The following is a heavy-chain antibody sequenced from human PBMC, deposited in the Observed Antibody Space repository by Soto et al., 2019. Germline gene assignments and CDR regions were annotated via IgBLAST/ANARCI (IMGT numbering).Heavy chain of an antibody. V-gene: IGHV1-46*03. D-gene: IGHD3-16*01. J-gene: IGHJ5*02. CDR3: ARDVPYYDYVWGSSWFDP. Sequence: GASVKVSCKPSGYTFTSYYMHWVRQAPGQGLEWMGIINPSGGSTSYAQKFQGRVTMTRDTSTSTVYMELSSLRSEDTAVYYCARDVPYYDYVWGSSWFDPWGQGTLVNVSS. CDR2: INPSGGST. CDR1: GYTFTSYY.